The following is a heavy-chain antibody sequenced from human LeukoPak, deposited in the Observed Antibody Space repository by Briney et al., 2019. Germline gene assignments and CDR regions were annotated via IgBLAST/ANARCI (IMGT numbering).Heavy chain of an antibody. J-gene: IGHJ4*02. CDR1: GFTVSSNY. Sequence: PGGSLRLSCAAPGFTVSSNYMSWVRQAPGKGLERVSVIYSGGSTYYADSVKGSFTISRDHTKNTLYLQMNSLRGEDTAVYYCARNGVLWFGELFYFVLWGQGTLVTVSS. CDR2: IYSGGST. CDR3: ARNGVLWFGELFYFVL. V-gene: IGHV3-66*01. D-gene: IGHD3-10*01.